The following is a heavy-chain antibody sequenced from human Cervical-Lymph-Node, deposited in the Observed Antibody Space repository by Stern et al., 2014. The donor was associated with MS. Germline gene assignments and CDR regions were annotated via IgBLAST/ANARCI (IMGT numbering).Heavy chain of an antibody. Sequence: VQLVESGAEVKKPGSSVKVSCKASGGTFSSYAITWVRQAPGQGLEWMGRIIPILGIPNYAQKFQGTVTITADKSTSTAYMELSSLRSEDTAVYYCARDLGIAVAGNYYYYYAMDVWGQGTTVTVSS. CDR1: GGTFSSYA. V-gene: IGHV1-69*09. D-gene: IGHD6-19*01. CDR3: ARDLGIAVAGNYYYYYAMDV. CDR2: IIPILGIP. J-gene: IGHJ6*02.